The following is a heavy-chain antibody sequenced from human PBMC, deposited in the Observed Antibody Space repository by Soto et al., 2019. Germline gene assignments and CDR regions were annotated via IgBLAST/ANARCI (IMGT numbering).Heavy chain of an antibody. CDR2: IIPIFGTA. D-gene: IGHD5-18*01. Sequence: ASVKVSCKASGGTFSSYAISWVRQAPGQGLEWMGGIIPIFGTANYAQKFQGRVTITADESTSTAHMELSSLRSEDTAVYYCARVGWIQLNYYGMDVWGQGTTVTVSS. CDR3: ARVGWIQLNYYGMDV. CDR1: GGTFSSYA. J-gene: IGHJ6*02. V-gene: IGHV1-69*13.